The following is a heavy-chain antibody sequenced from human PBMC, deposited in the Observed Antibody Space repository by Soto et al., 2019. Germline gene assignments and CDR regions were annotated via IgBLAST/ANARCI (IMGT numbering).Heavy chain of an antibody. CDR1: GFTVSSNY. V-gene: IGHV3-53*01. J-gene: IGHJ4*02. CDR3: ARSNALAYGDCLNFDF. Sequence: GGSLRLSCAASGFTVSSNYMSWVRQAPGKGLEWVSVIYSGGSTYYADSVKGRFTISRDNSKNTLYLQMNSLRAEDTAVYYCARSNALAYGDCLNFDFWGQGTLVTVYS. CDR2: IYSGGST. D-gene: IGHD4-17*01.